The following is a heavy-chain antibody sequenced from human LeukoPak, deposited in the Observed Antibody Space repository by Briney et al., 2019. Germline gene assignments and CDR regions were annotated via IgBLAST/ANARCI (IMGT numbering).Heavy chain of an antibody. V-gene: IGHV3-48*04. Sequence: LPGRSLRLSCEASGFTFSSYSMNWVRQAPGKGLEWVSFISGSSSIIHYADSVKGRFTISRDNAKNSLYLQMNSLRAGDTAVYYCARSGTTYYYDSGSRIWGQGTMVTVSS. CDR1: GFTFSSYS. CDR2: ISGSSSII. J-gene: IGHJ3*02. D-gene: IGHD3-22*01. CDR3: ARSGTTYYYDSGSRI.